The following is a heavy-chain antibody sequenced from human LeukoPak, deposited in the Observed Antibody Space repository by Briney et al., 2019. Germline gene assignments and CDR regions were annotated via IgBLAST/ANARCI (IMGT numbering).Heavy chain of an antibody. V-gene: IGHV4-4*02. CDR3: ARVYDRSGRSLDY. CDR1: GGSIGKTNW. CDR2: IYHGDST. Sequence: SDTLSLTCAVSGGSIGKTNWWSWVRQPPGKGLEWIGEIYHGDSTNYNPSLKSRVTISGDKSKNHVSLRLRSVTAADTAVYYCARVYDRSGRSLDYWGQGILVTVSS. D-gene: IGHD3-22*01. J-gene: IGHJ4*02.